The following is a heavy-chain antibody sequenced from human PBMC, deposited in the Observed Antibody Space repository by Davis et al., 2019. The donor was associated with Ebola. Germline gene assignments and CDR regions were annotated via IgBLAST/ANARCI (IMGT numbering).Heavy chain of an antibody. V-gene: IGHV1-18*01. Sequence: ASVKVSCKASGGTFSSYTISWVRQAPGQGLEWMGWINPHNGNTNYAQNVQGRVIMTSDTATTTAYMEVGSLRSDDTAVYYCARAQFPTTSDHWGQGTLVTVSS. CDR1: GGTFSSYT. D-gene: IGHD1-1*01. CDR2: INPHNGNT. J-gene: IGHJ4*02. CDR3: ARAQFPTTSDH.